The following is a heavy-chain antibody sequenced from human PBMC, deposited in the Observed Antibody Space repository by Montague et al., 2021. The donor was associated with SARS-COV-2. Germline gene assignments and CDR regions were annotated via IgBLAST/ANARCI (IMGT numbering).Heavy chain of an antibody. CDR1: GFTFSNYW. D-gene: IGHD2-2*01. J-gene: IGHJ6*02. CDR2: INPDGSEK. V-gene: IGHV3-7*01. Sequence: SLRLSCAASGFTFSNYWMSWVRQAPGKGLEWVANINPDGSEKYYVDSVKGRFTISRDNAKNSLYLQMNSLRAEDTAVYYCARVPFVVVPAASNDCYYYGMDDWGQGTPVTVSS. CDR3: ARVPFVVVPAASNDCYYYGMDD.